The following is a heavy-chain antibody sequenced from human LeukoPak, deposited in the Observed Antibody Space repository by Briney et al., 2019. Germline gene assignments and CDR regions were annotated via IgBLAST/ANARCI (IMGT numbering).Heavy chain of an antibody. CDR1: GGTFSSYA. Sequence: SVKVSCKASGGTFSSYAISWVRQAPGQGLGWMGRIIPIFGTANYAQKFQGRVTITTDESTSTAYMELSSLRSEDTAVYYCASEKVEMATTDYWGQGTLVTVSS. V-gene: IGHV1-69*05. CDR3: ASEKVEMATTDY. D-gene: IGHD5-24*01. CDR2: IIPIFGTA. J-gene: IGHJ4*02.